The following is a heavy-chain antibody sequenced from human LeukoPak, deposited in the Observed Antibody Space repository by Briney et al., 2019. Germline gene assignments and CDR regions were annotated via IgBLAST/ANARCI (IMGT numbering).Heavy chain of an antibody. Sequence: SETLSLTCTVSGGSISSYYWSWVRQPPGKGLEWIGYVSYSGSTDYNPSLKSRVIISIDTSKNQFSLKLSSVTAADTAVYYCATQSRYCSGGSCYALDYWGQGTLVTVSS. CDR3: ATQSRYCSGGSCYALDY. D-gene: IGHD2-15*01. V-gene: IGHV4-59*08. CDR1: GGSISSYY. J-gene: IGHJ4*02. CDR2: VSYSGST.